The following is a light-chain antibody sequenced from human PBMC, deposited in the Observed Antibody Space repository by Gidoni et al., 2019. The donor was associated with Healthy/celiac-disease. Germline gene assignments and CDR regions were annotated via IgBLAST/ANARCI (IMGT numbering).Light chain of an antibody. CDR1: QGISSA. CDR2: DAS. V-gene: IGKV1-13*02. J-gene: IGKJ5*01. CDR3: QQFNSYVT. Sequence: ALQLTQSPSSLSASVGDRVPITCRASQGISSALAWYQQKPGKAPKLLIYDASSLESGVPSRFSGSGSGTDFTLTISSLQPEDFATYYCQQFNSYVTFGQGTRLEIK.